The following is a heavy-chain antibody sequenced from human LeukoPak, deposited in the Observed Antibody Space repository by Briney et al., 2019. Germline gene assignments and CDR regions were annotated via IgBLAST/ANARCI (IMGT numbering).Heavy chain of an antibody. D-gene: IGHD6-19*01. J-gene: IGHJ4*02. CDR1: GFTFSNYA. Sequence: PGGSLRLSCAASGFTFSNYAMRWVRQAPGKGLEWVSGISGSGDSTYYADSVKGRFTISRDNSKNTLYLQMNSLRAEDTAVYYCASRSGIAVAGAFDYWGQGTLVTVSS. V-gene: IGHV3-23*01. CDR2: ISGSGDST. CDR3: ASRSGIAVAGAFDY.